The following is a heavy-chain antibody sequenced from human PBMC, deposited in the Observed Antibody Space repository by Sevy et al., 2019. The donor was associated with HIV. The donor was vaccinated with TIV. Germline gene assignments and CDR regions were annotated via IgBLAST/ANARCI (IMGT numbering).Heavy chain of an antibody. J-gene: IGHJ5*02. CDR3: ARDQEFNYDSWSRSDGNNRFDP. CDR2: ISAYNGNT. CDR1: GYTFTSYG. V-gene: IGHV1-18*01. D-gene: IGHD3-10*01. Sequence: ASVKVSCKASGYTFTSYGISWVRQAPGQGLEWMGWISAYNGNTIYAQKLQDRVTMTTDTSTSTAYMELRSLRSAVTAEYYSARDQEFNYDSWSRSDGNNRFDPWGQGTLVTVSS.